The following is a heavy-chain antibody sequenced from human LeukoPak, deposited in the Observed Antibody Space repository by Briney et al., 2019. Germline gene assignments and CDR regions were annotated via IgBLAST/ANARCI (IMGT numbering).Heavy chain of an antibody. D-gene: IGHD3-22*01. J-gene: IGHJ4*02. Sequence: GGSLRLSCAASGFTLNSYAMSWVRQAPGKGPEWVSGFSTSGGNTNYADSVKGRFTISRDNSKNTLYLQMNSLRAEDTAVYYCAKVWRSYYDSSGIFDYWGQGTLVTVSS. CDR1: GFTLNSYA. CDR2: FSTSGGNT. V-gene: IGHV3-23*01. CDR3: AKVWRSYYDSSGIFDY.